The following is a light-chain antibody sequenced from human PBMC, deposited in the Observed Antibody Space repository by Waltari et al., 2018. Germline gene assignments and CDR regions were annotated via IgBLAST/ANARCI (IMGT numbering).Light chain of an antibody. CDR1: SSEVGGYNY. CDR3: CSYTSSRTWV. V-gene: IGLV2-14*03. CDR2: NVS. J-gene: IGLJ3*02. Sequence: QSALTQPASVSGSPGQSITISCTGTSSEVGGYNYVSWYQHHPGKAPKLMINNVSNRPSGVSNRFSCSQSGNTSSLTISGLQAEDEADYFCCSYTSSRTWVFGGGTKVTVL.